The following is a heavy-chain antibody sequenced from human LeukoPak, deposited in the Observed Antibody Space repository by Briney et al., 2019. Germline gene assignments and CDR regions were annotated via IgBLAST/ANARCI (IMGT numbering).Heavy chain of an antibody. D-gene: IGHD1-26*01. CDR1: GGSISSYY. J-gene: IGHJ4*02. Sequence: SETLSLTCTVSGGSISSYYWSWIRQPPGKGLEWIGYIYYSGSTNYNPSLKSRVTISVDTSKNQFSLKLSSVTAADTAVYYCARDGGGSYRLNYFDYWGQGTVVTVSS. V-gene: IGHV4-59*12. CDR2: IYYSGST. CDR3: ARDGGGSYRLNYFDY.